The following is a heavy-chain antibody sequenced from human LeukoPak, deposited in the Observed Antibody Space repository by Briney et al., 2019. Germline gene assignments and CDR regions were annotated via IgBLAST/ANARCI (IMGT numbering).Heavy chain of an antibody. Sequence: PGGSLRLSCAASGFTFSDYAMSWVRQAPGKGLEWVSYISSSGSTIYYADSVKGRFTISRDNAKNSLYLQMNSLRAEDTAVYYCARVHYGDYPLYYYYYGMDVWGQGTTVTVSS. CDR2: ISSSGSTI. D-gene: IGHD4-17*01. V-gene: IGHV3-11*01. CDR1: GFTFSDYA. CDR3: ARVHYGDYPLYYYYYGMDV. J-gene: IGHJ6*02.